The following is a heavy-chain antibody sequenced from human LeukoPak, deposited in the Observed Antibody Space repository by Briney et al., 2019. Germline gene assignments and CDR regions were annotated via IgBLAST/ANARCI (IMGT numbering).Heavy chain of an antibody. V-gene: IGHV3-49*04. Sequence: GGSLRLSCTASGFTLGDYAMSWVRQAPGKGLEWVGFIRSKAYGGTTEYAASVKGRFTISRDDSKSIAYLQMNSLKTEDTAVYYCTREGHDYGGNFDYWGQGTLVTVSS. D-gene: IGHD4-23*01. J-gene: IGHJ4*02. CDR3: TREGHDYGGNFDY. CDR1: GFTLGDYA. CDR2: IRSKAYGGTT.